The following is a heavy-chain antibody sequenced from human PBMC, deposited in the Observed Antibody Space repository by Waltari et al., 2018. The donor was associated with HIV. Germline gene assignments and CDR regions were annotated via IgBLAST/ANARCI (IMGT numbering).Heavy chain of an antibody. CDR3: ARANYSSNWYHDSHYYGTDV. V-gene: IGHV1-69*01. J-gene: IGHJ6*02. CDR1: GGTFSSYA. Sequence: QVQLVQSGAEVKKPGSSVKVSCKASGGTFSSYAISWVRQAPGQGLEWMGGIIPMFATANYAQKFQGRVTITADESTSTAYMELSSLRSEDTAVYYCARANYSSNWYHDSHYYGTDVWGQGTTVTVSS. CDR2: IIPMFATA. D-gene: IGHD6-13*01.